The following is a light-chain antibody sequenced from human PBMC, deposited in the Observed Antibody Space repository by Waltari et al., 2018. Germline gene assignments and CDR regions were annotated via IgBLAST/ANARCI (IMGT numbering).Light chain of an antibody. CDR2: GAS. Sequence: EIVLTQYPGTLSLSPGERATLSCRASQSVSSSYLGWYQQKRGQAPRLLIYGASSRATGIPDRFSGSGSGTDFTLTISRLEPEDFAVYYCQQYVSSPITFGQGTRLEIK. CDR3: QQYVSSPIT. J-gene: IGKJ5*01. CDR1: QSVSSSY. V-gene: IGKV3-20*01.